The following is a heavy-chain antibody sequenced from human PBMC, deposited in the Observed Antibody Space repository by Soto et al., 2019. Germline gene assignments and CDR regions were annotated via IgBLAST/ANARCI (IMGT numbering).Heavy chain of an antibody. Sequence: SETRSLTCTVSGDSISEYYWSWIRQPPGKGLEWIGYIYYSGSTNSNNPSLKSRVAISVDTSKNEFSLKLSSVTAADTAVYYCARHSSGTSFDPWGQGTLVTVS. V-gene: IGHV4-59*08. CDR3: ARHSSGTSFDP. J-gene: IGHJ5*02. CDR2: IYYSGST. CDR1: GDSISEYY. D-gene: IGHD3-10*01.